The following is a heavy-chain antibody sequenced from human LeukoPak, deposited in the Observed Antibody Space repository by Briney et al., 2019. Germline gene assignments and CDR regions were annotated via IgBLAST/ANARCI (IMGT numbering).Heavy chain of an antibody. CDR2: IYHSGST. J-gene: IGHJ4*02. CDR1: GGSISSSNW. D-gene: IGHD2-8*02. Sequence: SGTLSLTCAVSGGSISSSNWWSWVRQPPGKGLEWIGEIYHSGSTNYSPSLKSRVTISVDKSKNQFSLKLSSVTAADTAVYYCARQASGANTYYFDYWGQGTLVTVSS. CDR3: ARQASGANTYYFDY. V-gene: IGHV4-4*02.